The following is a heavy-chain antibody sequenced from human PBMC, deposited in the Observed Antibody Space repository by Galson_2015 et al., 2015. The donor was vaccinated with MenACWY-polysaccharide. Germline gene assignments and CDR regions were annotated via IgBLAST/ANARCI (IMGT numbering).Heavy chain of an antibody. CDR1: GFTFSSYS. CDR3: ARDSPPWYNWNYNFWWFDP. Sequence: SLRLSCAASGFTFSSYSMNWVRQAPGKGLEWVSSISSSSSYIYYADSVKGRFTISRDNAKNSLYLQMNSLRAEDTAVYYCARDSPPWYNWNYNFWWFDPWGQGTLVTVSS. D-gene: IGHD1-7*01. V-gene: IGHV3-21*01. CDR2: ISSSSSYI. J-gene: IGHJ5*02.